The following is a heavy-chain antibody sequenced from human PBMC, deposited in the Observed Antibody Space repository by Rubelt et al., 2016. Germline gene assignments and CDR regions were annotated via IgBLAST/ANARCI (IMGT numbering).Heavy chain of an antibody. V-gene: IGHV3-74*02. D-gene: IGHD7-27*01. CDR1: GFTFSSYA. CDR3: ARPWGY. Sequence: EVQLVESGGGLVQPGGSLRLSCAASGFTFSSYAMNWVRQAPGTGLVWVARISPDGSSKNCADSRFTISRDKSKDTLYLQMNSLRTEDTAVYYCARPWGYWGQGNLVTVSS. J-gene: IGHJ4*02. CDR2: ISPDGSSK.